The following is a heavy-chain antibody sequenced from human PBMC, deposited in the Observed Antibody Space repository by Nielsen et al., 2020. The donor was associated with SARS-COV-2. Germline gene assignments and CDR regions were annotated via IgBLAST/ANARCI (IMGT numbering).Heavy chain of an antibody. D-gene: IGHD5-12*01. J-gene: IGHJ4*02. CDR3: ARESVDARSNYFDY. CDR2: ISYDGSNK. V-gene: IGHV3-30*04. Sequence: GESLKISCAASGFTFSSYAMHWVRQAPGKGLEWVAVISYDGSNKYYADSVKGRFTTSRDNSKNTLYLQMNSLRAEDTAVYYCARESVDARSNYFDYWGQGTLVTVSS. CDR1: GFTFSSYA.